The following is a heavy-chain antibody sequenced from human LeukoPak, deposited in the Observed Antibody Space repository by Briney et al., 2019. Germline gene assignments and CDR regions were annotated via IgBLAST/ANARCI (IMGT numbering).Heavy chain of an antibody. CDR2: IRYDGSKT. CDR1: GFTFTSYG. Sequence: GGSLRLSCAASGFTFTSYGMHWVRQAPGKGLEWVTFIRYDGSKTYYADSVKGRFTISRDNSKNTLYLQMNSLRAEDTAKYYCAKSLLTTASGTGRAFDIWGQGTVVTVSA. CDR3: AKSLLTTASGTGRAFDI. J-gene: IGHJ3*02. D-gene: IGHD1-26*01. V-gene: IGHV3-30*02.